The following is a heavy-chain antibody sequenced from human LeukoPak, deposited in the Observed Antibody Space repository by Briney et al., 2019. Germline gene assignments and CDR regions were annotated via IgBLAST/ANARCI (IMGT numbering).Heavy chain of an antibody. CDR2: ISSSGSTI. CDR3: ASPHYYYYYMDV. J-gene: IGHJ6*03. V-gene: IGHV3-11*01. CDR1: GFTSSDYY. Sequence: GGSLRLSCAASGFTSSDYYMSWIRQAPGKGLEWVSYISSSGSTIYYADSVKGRFTISRDNAKNSLYLQMNSLRAEDTAVYYCASPHYYYYYMDVWGKGTTVTVSS.